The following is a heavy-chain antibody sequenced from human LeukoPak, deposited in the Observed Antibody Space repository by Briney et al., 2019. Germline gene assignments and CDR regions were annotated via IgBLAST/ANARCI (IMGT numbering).Heavy chain of an antibody. J-gene: IGHJ4*02. CDR3: ARGQVYDSRGFYMYYFDY. CDR1: GGSISSYY. V-gene: IGHV4-59*12. CDR2: IYYSGST. D-gene: IGHD3-22*01. Sequence: SETLSLTCTVSGGSISSYYWSWIRQPPGKGLEWIGYIYYSGSTYYNPSLKSRVTISVDTSKNQFSLKLTSVTAADTAVYYCARGQVYDSRGFYMYYFDYWGQGALVTVSS.